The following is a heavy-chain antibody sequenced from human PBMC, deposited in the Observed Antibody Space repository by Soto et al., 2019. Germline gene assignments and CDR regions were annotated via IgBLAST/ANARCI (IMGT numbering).Heavy chain of an antibody. Sequence: EVQLLESGGGLVQPGGSLRLSCAASGFTFSTYAMSWVRQATGKGLEWVSTISATDGGTYYADSVKGRFTISRDNSKNTQYLQMNSQRAEETAFYYCANEESSGWPALNYWGQGNLVTVSS. CDR1: GFTFSTYA. J-gene: IGHJ4*02. CDR3: ANEESSGWPALNY. CDR2: ISATDGGT. D-gene: IGHD6-19*01. V-gene: IGHV3-23*01.